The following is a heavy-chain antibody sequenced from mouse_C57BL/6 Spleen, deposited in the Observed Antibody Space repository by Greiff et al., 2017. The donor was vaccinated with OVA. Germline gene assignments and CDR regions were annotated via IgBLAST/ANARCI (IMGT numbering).Heavy chain of an antibody. CDR3: AREGGVVAVDY. Sequence: EVQLQESEGGLVQPGSSMKLSCTASGFTFSDYYMAWVRQVPEKGLEWVANINYDGSSTYYLDSLKSRFIISRDNAKNILYLQMSSLKSEDTATYDCAREGGVVAVDYWGQGTTLTVSS. CDR2: INYDGSST. CDR1: GFTFSDYY. J-gene: IGHJ2*01. V-gene: IGHV5-16*01. D-gene: IGHD1-1*01.